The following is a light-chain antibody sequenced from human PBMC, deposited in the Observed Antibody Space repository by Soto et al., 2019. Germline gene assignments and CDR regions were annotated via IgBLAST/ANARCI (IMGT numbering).Light chain of an antibody. CDR2: EAS. Sequence: QSVPTQPASVSGSPGQSITISCTGTSSDVGSRNLVSWYQQYPGKAPKLIIFEASKRPSGVSNRLSGSKSGSTASLTISGLQAEDEADYYCCSHAGSRTYVFGSGTRSPS. CDR3: CSHAGSRTYV. CDR1: SSDVGSRNL. J-gene: IGLJ1*01. V-gene: IGLV2-23*01.